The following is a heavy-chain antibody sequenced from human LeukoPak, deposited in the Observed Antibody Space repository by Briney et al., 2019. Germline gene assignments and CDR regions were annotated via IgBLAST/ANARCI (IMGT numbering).Heavy chain of an antibody. CDR2: ISYDGSNK. J-gene: IGHJ4*02. CDR3: AKSGIAAAGQRGYFDS. CDR1: GFTFSSYG. D-gene: IGHD6-13*01. V-gene: IGHV3-30*18. Sequence: GGSLRLSCAASGFTFSSYGMHWVRQAPGKGLEWVAVISYDGSNKYYADSVKGRFTISRDNSKNTLYLQMNSLRAEDTAVYYCAKSGIAAAGQRGYFDSWGQGTLVTVSS.